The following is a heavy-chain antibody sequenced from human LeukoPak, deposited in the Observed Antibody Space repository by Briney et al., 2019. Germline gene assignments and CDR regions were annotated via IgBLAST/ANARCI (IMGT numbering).Heavy chain of an antibody. V-gene: IGHV4-38-2*02. D-gene: IGHD3-10*01. CDR3: ARDLWFGAFDY. CDR1: GYSISSGYY. Sequence: SETLSLTCAVSGYSISSGYYWGWIRQPPGKGLEWIGSIYHSGSTYYNPSLKSRVTISVDTSKNQFSLKLSSVTAADTAVYYCARDLWFGAFDYWGQGTLVTVSS. J-gene: IGHJ4*02. CDR2: IYHSGST.